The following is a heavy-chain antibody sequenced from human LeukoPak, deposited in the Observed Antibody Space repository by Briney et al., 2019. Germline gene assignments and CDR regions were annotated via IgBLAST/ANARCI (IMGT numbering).Heavy chain of an antibody. Sequence: PSQTLSLTCTVSGGSISSGSYYWSWIRQPAGKGLEWIGRIYTSGSTNYNPSLKSRVTISVDTSKNQFSLKLSSVTAADTAVYYCARGKSSGWPDYWGQGTLVTVSS. CDR1: GGSISSGSYY. V-gene: IGHV4-61*02. J-gene: IGHJ4*02. CDR3: ARGKSSGWPDY. CDR2: IYTSGST. D-gene: IGHD6-19*01.